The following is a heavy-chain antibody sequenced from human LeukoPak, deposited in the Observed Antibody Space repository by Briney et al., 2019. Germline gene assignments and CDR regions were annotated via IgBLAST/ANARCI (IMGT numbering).Heavy chain of an antibody. CDR1: GFTFSSYA. Sequence: GGSLRLSCAASGFTFSSYAMSWVRQAPGKGLEWVSAISGSGGSTYYADSVKGRFTISRDNSKNTLYLQMNSLRAEDTAVYYCAKLYDFWSGYYKEPDGMDVWGQGTTVTVSS. CDR2: ISGSGGST. CDR3: AKLYDFWSGYYKEPDGMDV. V-gene: IGHV3-23*01. J-gene: IGHJ6*02. D-gene: IGHD3-3*01.